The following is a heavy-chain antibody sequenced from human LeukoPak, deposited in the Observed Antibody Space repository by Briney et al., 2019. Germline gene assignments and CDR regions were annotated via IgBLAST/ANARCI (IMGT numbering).Heavy chain of an antibody. D-gene: IGHD6-13*01. CDR2: ISPDTAHT. J-gene: IGHJ4*02. Sequence: GESLKISCAASGFTFSDYYMSWIHQAPGKGLEWISFISPDTAHTDYAGSVKGRFTISRDNAKNSLYLQMISLRAEDTALYYCARTPAAGTLDYWGQGTLVTVSS. CDR1: GFTFSDYY. CDR3: ARTPAAGTLDY. V-gene: IGHV3-11*06.